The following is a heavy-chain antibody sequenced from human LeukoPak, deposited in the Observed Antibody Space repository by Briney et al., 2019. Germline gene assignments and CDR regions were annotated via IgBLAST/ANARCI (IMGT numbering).Heavy chain of an antibody. D-gene: IGHD6-6*01. J-gene: IGHJ6*03. CDR1: GFTFDDYG. Sequence: GGSLRLSCAASGFTFDDYGMSWVRQAPGKGLEWVSGINWNGGSTGYADSVKGRFTISRDNAKNSLYLQMDSLRAEDTALYYCARSIAARPDYYYYYMDVWGKGTTVTVSS. CDR3: ARSIAARPDYYYYYMDV. CDR2: INWNGGST. V-gene: IGHV3-20*04.